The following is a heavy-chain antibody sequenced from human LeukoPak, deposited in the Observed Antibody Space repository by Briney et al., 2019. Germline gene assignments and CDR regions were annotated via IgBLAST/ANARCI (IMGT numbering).Heavy chain of an antibody. D-gene: IGHD1-14*01. Sequence: PSETLSLTCTVSGGSISGYYWTWIRQPPGKGLEWIGYISYSGSTNYNPSLQSRVTMSVDSSKNQSSLQLSTVTAADTATYYCASGTYGTLFFWGQGTLVPVSS. CDR1: GGSISGYY. V-gene: IGHV4-59*01. CDR2: ISYSGST. J-gene: IGHJ4*02. CDR3: ASGTYGTLFF.